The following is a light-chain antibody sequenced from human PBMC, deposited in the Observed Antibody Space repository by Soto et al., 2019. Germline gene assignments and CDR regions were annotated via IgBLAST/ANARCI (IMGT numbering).Light chain of an antibody. CDR3: QQYNDSFPYT. CDR1: QSISSW. CDR2: KAS. V-gene: IGKV1-5*03. J-gene: IGKJ2*01. Sequence: IQMTQSPSTLSASVGDRFTITCRASQSISSWLAWYQQKPGTAPKLLIYKASTLESGVPSRFSGIRSGTEFTLSVSSPQPDDFATYYCQQYNDSFPYTFGQGTKVDI.